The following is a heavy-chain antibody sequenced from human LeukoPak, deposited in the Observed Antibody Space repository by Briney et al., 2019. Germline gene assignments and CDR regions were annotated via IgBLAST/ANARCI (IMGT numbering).Heavy chain of an antibody. Sequence: GESLKISCKGSGYIFTSYWIGWVRQMPGKGLEWMGIIYPGISDTRNGPSFEGQVTISADKSISTAYLQWSSLKASDTAMYYCARQYYYDSHDAFDIWGQGTMVTVSS. J-gene: IGHJ3*02. CDR2: IYPGISDT. D-gene: IGHD3-22*01. CDR1: GYIFTSYW. V-gene: IGHV5-51*01. CDR3: ARQYYYDSHDAFDI.